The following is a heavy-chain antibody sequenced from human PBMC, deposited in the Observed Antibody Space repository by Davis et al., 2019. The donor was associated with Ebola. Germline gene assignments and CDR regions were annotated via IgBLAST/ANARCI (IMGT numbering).Heavy chain of an antibody. Sequence: SETLSLTCAVSGGFVSSGGYSWSWIRQPPGKGLEWIGYYYYTGSTHYSPSLKSRVTISIDTSKNQFSLHLSSVTAADTAVYYCARDYYDSSDIFYYYGMDVWGKGTTVTVSS. CDR1: GGFVSSGGYS. V-gene: IGHV4-30-4*07. D-gene: IGHD3-22*01. J-gene: IGHJ6*04. CDR2: YYYTGST. CDR3: ARDYYDSSDIFYYYGMDV.